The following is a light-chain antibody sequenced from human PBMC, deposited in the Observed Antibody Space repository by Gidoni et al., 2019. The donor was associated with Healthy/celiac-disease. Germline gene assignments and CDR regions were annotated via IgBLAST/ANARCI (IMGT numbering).Light chain of an antibody. V-gene: IGKV1-5*03. CDR3: QQYNSYSPRA. CDR1: QSISSW. Sequence: DIQMTQSPSTLSASVGDRVTITCRASQSISSWLAWYQQKPGKAPKLLIYKASILESGVPSRFSGSGSGTEFTLTISSLQPDDFATYYCQQYNSYSPRAFGQGTKVEIK. CDR2: KAS. J-gene: IGKJ1*01.